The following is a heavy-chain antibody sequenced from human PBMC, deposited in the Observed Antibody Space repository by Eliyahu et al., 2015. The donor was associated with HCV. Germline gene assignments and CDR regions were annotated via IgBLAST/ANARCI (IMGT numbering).Heavy chain of an antibody. CDR2: IHYSGST. D-gene: IGHD6-19*01. CDR1: GGSITTYY. J-gene: IGHJ5*02. CDR3: ASGGGGIAVAGTGGWFDP. Sequence: QVQLQESGPGLVKPSETLSLTCTVSGGSITTYYWSWIRQPPGKGLEWIGYIHYSGSTTYNPPPTRRVTISIDTSKNQFSLSLTSVTAADTAVYYCASGGGGIAVAGTGGWFDPWGQGTLVTVSS. V-gene: IGHV4-59*01.